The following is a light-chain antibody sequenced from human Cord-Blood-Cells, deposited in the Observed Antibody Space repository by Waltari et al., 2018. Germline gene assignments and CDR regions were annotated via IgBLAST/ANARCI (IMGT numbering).Light chain of an antibody. CDR3: QQNNNWPPDT. CDR2: GAS. CDR1: QSVSSN. J-gene: IGKJ2*01. V-gene: IGKV3D-15*01. Sequence: EIVMPQSPVTLSVSPGERATLSCRASQSVSSNLAWYQQKPGQAPRLLIYGASTRSTGTPTRCSGSRAGAEFTLNNSSLQSENFALYFGQQNNNWPPDTSGQGTKLEMK.